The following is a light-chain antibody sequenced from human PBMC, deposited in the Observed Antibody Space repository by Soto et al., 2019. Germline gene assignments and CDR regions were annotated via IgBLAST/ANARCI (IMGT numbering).Light chain of an antibody. CDR1: QSVSSY. Sequence: EIVLTQSPATLSLSPGERATLSCRASQSVSSYLAWYQHKPGQAPRLLIYDASNRATGIPARFSGSGSGTDFTRTISSLEPKDFAVYYCQQRADWPPLTFGGGTKVEIK. V-gene: IGKV3-11*01. J-gene: IGKJ4*01. CDR3: QQRADWPPLT. CDR2: DAS.